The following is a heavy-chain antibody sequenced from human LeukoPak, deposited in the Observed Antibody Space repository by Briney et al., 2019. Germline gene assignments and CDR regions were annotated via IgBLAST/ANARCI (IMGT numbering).Heavy chain of an antibody. D-gene: IGHD3-16*01. CDR1: GFTFSDYA. CDR3: AKGGNGLDGGSRDFDP. Sequence: GGSLRLSCAASGFTFSDYAMSWVRQAPWKGLDLVSGISGSGGGTYYADSVKGRFTISRDNSKNTLYLQVNSLRVEDTAVYSCAKGGNGLDGGSRDFDPWGQGTLVTVSS. CDR2: ISGSGGGT. J-gene: IGHJ5*02. V-gene: IGHV3-23*01.